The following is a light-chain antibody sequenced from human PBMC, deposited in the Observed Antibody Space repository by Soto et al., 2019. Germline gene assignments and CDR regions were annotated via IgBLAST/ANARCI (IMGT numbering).Light chain of an antibody. J-gene: IGLJ1*01. V-gene: IGLV1-44*01. CDR1: SSNIGSNT. CDR2: SND. Sequence: QAVVTQPPSASGTPGQRVTISCSGSSSNIGSNTVNWYQQLPGTAPKLLIYSNDHRPSVVPDRFSGSKSGTSASLAISGLQSEDEADYYCAAWDDSLNGLYVFGTGTKLTVL. CDR3: AAWDDSLNGLYV.